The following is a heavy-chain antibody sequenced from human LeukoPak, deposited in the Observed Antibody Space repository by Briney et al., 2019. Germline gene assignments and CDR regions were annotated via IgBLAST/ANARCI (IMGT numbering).Heavy chain of an antibody. D-gene: IGHD1-14*01. CDR2: IGPTGSDR. J-gene: IGHJ4*02. V-gene: IGHV3-21*06. CDR1: GLNFSTSG. CDR3: ATETNGRHYDY. Sequence: GGSLRLSCTASGLNFSTSGFNWVRQAPGKGLEWVASIGPTGSDRYHADSIKGRFTISRDNANNFLYLQMNSLRAEDTAVYYCATETNGRHYDYWGQGTLLTVSS.